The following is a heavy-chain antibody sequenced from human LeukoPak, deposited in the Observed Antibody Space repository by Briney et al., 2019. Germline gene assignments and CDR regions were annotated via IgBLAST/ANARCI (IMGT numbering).Heavy chain of an antibody. D-gene: IGHD1-26*01. CDR1: GGFISSSSYY. CDR3: AREWELLSHLDY. V-gene: IGHV4-39*07. Sequence: SETLSLTCTVSGGFISSSSYYWGWIRQPPGKGLEWIGSIYYSGSTYYNPSLKSRVTISVDTSKNQFSLKLSSVTAADTAVYYCAREWELLSHLDYWGQGTLVTVSS. CDR2: IYYSGST. J-gene: IGHJ4*02.